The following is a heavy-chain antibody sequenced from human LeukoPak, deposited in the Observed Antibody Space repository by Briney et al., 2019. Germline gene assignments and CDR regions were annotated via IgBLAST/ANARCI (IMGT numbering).Heavy chain of an antibody. Sequence: SETLSLTCGVSGGSITNTNYWTWVRQPPGKGLEWIGEVNLQGSTNYNPSLMGRVAISVDTSENHISLQLTSVTAADTAVYYCARVMITYRGYYGMDVWGQGTTVTVSS. CDR3: ARVMITYRGYYGMDV. D-gene: IGHD3-16*01. CDR2: VNLQGST. J-gene: IGHJ6*02. CDR1: GGSITNTNY. V-gene: IGHV4-4*02.